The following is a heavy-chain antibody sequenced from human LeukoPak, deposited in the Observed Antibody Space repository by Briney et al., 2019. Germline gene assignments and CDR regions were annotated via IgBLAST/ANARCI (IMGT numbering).Heavy chain of an antibody. Sequence: SETLSLTCTVSDDSISTYYWSWIRQPAGKGLEWIGRVYVSGSTNYNPSLKSRVTMSVDTSKNQFSLKLSSVTAADTAVYYCARESHSRGSPNFDYWGQGTLVTVSS. CDR2: VYVSGST. V-gene: IGHV4-4*07. CDR3: ARESHSRGSPNFDY. D-gene: IGHD5-12*01. CDR1: DDSISTYY. J-gene: IGHJ4*02.